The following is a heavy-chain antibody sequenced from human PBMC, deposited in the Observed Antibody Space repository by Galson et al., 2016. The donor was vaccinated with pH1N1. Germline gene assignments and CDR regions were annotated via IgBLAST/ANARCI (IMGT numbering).Heavy chain of an antibody. V-gene: IGHV3-48*01. D-gene: IGHD1-14*01. Sequence: SLRLSCAASGFTFSSYSMNWVRQAPGKGLEWVSYISSSSSTIYYADSVKGRFTISRDNAKNSLYLQMNSLRAEDKAVYYCARVNHYYYYGMDVWGQGTTVTVSS. J-gene: IGHJ6*02. CDR3: ARVNHYYYYGMDV. CDR1: GFTFSSYS. CDR2: ISSSSSTI.